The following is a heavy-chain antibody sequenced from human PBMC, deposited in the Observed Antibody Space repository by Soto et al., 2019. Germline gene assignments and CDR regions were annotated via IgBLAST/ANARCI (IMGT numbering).Heavy chain of an antibody. Sequence: SETLYLTCTVSGGSISSGDYYWSWIRQPPGKGLEWIGYIYYSGSTYYNPSLKSRVTISVDTSKTQFSLKLSSVTAADTAFYYCAMYYYGSGSYSILDYWGQGTLVTVSS. J-gene: IGHJ4*02. V-gene: IGHV4-31*03. CDR1: GGSISSGDYY. D-gene: IGHD3-10*01. CDR2: IYYSGST. CDR3: AMYYYGSGSYSILDY.